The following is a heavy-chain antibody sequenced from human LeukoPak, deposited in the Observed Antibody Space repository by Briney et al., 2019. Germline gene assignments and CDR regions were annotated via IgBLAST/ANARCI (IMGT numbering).Heavy chain of an antibody. CDR1: GFTVSSNS. CDR2: IYSDNT. J-gene: IGHJ4*02. Sequence: GGSLRLSCTVSGFTVSSNSMSWVRQAPGKGLEWVSFIYSDNTHYSDSVKGRFTISRDNSKNTLYLQMNSLRAEDTAVYYCARDNYDSSTPYYFDYWGQGTLVTVSS. CDR3: ARDNYDSSTPYYFDY. V-gene: IGHV3-53*01. D-gene: IGHD3-22*01.